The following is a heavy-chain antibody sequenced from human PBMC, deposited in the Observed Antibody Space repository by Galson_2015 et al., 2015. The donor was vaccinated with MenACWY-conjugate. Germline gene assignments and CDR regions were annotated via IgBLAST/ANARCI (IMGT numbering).Heavy chain of an antibody. CDR2: LHYSGTT. CDR1: GASMSPYY. V-gene: IGHV4-59*01. Sequence: ATLSLTCSVSGASMSPYYWTWIRQIPAKGLEWIGWLHYSGTTKYNPSLQSRVTISVDTSKNQFSLSLNSVTSADTAVYYCARYNWNNWFDPWGQGTLVTVSS. CDR3: ARYNWNNWFDP. J-gene: IGHJ5*02. D-gene: IGHD1-1*01.